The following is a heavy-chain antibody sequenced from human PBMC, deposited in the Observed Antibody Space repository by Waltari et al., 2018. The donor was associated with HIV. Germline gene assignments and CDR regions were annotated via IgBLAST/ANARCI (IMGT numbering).Heavy chain of an antibody. D-gene: IGHD6-19*01. CDR3: ARGRQWLAFDF. CDR2: ISRSGNRT. V-gene: IGHV3-11*01. CDR1: AFPFTDSY. J-gene: IGHJ4*02. Sequence: QMQMVESGGRLVKPGGSLRLPCEASAFPFTDSYMTWVRQPPGKGVEFVAYISRSGNRTYYADSVRGRFNISRDNAAKFLYLQMDSLRVDDTATYYCARGRQWLAFDFWGQGNVVAVSS.